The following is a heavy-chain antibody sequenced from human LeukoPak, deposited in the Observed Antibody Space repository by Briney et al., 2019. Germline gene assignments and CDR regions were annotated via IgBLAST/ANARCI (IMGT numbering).Heavy chain of an antibody. CDR1: GYTFTSYG. CDR3: ARVAVAGNREVYYFDY. J-gene: IGHJ4*02. D-gene: IGHD6-19*01. CDR2: ISAYNGNT. V-gene: IGHV1-18*01. Sequence: ASVKVSCKASGYTFTSYGISWVRQAPGQGLEWMGWISAYNGNTNYAQKLQGRVTMTTDTSTSTAYMELRSLRSDDTAVYYCARVAVAGNREVYYFDYWGQGTLVTVSS.